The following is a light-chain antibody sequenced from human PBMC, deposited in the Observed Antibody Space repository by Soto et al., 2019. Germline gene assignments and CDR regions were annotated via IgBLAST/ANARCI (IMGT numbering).Light chain of an antibody. CDR1: NSNNPTKP. J-gene: IGLJ1*01. CDR3: ASWDDSLIGYV. Sequence: QSVLTQPPSAYGTPVQRVTISCSGSNSNNPTKPVNWYQQLPGTAPKLLIYSNNQRPSGVPDRFSGSKSGTSASLAISGLQSEDEADYYCASWDDSLIGYVLVAGTKVTVL. V-gene: IGLV1-44*01. CDR2: SNN.